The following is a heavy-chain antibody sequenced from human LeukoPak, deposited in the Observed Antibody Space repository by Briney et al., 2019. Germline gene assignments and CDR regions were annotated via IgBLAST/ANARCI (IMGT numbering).Heavy chain of an antibody. Sequence: ASVKVSCKASGYTFTSYGISWVRQAPGQGLEWMGWISAYNGNTNYAQNLQGRVTMTTDTSTSTAYMELRSLRSDDTAVYYCARELVPIAAAGTIGWFDPWGQGTLVTVSS. J-gene: IGHJ5*02. V-gene: IGHV1-18*01. CDR3: ARELVPIAAAGTIGWFDP. D-gene: IGHD6-13*01. CDR1: GYTFTSYG. CDR2: ISAYNGNT.